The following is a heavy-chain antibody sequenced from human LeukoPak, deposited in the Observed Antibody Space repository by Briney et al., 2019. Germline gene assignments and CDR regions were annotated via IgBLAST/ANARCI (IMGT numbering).Heavy chain of an antibody. Sequence: GGSLRLSCAASGFTFSTYWMHWVRQPPGKGLVWVSRVKSDGSEISYADSEKGRFTISRDNAKNMLYLQMNSLSAEDTAVYYCARGHVASSDRHWDHWGQGSLATVSS. J-gene: IGHJ4*02. CDR2: VKSDGSEI. V-gene: IGHV3-74*01. CDR3: ARGHVASSDRHWDH. CDR1: GFTFSTYW. D-gene: IGHD5-12*01.